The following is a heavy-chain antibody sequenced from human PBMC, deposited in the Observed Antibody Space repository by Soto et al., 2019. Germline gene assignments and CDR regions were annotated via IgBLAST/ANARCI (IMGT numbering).Heavy chain of an antibody. Sequence: LRLSCAASGFTFSSYAMSWVRQAPGKGLEWVSAISGSGGSTYYADSVKGRFTISRDNSKNTLYLQMNSLRAEDTAVYYCAKGMWDIAAAGPDYWGQGTLVTVSS. CDR3: AKGMWDIAAAGPDY. D-gene: IGHD6-13*01. V-gene: IGHV3-23*01. CDR2: ISGSGGST. CDR1: GFTFSSYA. J-gene: IGHJ4*02.